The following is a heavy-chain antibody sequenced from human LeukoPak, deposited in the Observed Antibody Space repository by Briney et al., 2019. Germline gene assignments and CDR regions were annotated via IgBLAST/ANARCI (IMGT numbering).Heavy chain of an antibody. CDR1: GGSISSYY. CDR3: ARGMTQEYYYYYYYMDV. Sequence: PSETLSLTCTVSGGSISSYYWSWIRQPPGKGLEWIGYIYYSGSTNYNPSLKSRVTISVDTSKSQFSLKLSSVTAADTAVYYCARGMTQEYYYYYYYMDVWGKGTTVTVSS. V-gene: IGHV4-59*01. CDR2: IYYSGST. J-gene: IGHJ6*03.